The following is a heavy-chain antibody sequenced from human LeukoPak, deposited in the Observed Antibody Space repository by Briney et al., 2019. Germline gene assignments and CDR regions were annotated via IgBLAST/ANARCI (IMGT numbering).Heavy chain of an antibody. CDR3: ARDVAVAGTRGAFDI. Sequence: PGGSLRLSCAASGFTFDDYGMSWVRQAPGKGLEWVSGINWNGGSTGYADSVKGRFTISRDNAKNSLYLQMNSLRAEDTALYYCARDVAVAGTRGAFDIWGQGTMVTVSS. J-gene: IGHJ3*02. CDR2: INWNGGST. D-gene: IGHD6-19*01. V-gene: IGHV3-20*04. CDR1: GFTFDDYG.